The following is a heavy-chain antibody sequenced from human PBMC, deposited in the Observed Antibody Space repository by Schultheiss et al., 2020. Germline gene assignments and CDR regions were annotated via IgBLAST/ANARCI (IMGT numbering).Heavy chain of an antibody. J-gene: IGHJ5*02. D-gene: IGHD3-3*01. V-gene: IGHV4-61*10. CDR3: ARVTIFGVVWWFDP. CDR2: IYYSGST. CDR1: GGSISSGSYY. Sequence: GSLRLSCTVSGGSISSGSYYWSWIRQPAGKGLEWIGYIYYSGSTNYNPSLKSRVTISVDTSKNQFSLKLSSVTAADTAVYYCARVTIFGVVWWFDPWGQGTLVTVSS.